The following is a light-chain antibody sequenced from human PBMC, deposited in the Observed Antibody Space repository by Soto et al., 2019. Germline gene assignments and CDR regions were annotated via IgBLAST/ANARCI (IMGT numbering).Light chain of an antibody. CDR1: TGAVATGHY. V-gene: IGLV7-46*01. CDR2: DTN. J-gene: IGLJ3*02. Sequence: QTVVTQEPSLTVSPGGTVTLTCASNTGAVATGHYPYWFQQKPGQAPKTLIYDTNNRHSWTPARFSGSLLGGKAALTLSGAQPEDEAEYCCSLSYSGFRVFGGGTKVTVL. CDR3: SLSYSGFRV.